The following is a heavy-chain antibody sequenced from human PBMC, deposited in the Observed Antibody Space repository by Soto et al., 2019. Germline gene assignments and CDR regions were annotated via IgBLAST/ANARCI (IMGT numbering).Heavy chain of an antibody. CDR2: ISAHNGNT. CDR1: GYTFTSYG. D-gene: IGHD1-1*01. Sequence: QVHLVQSGAEVKKPGASVKVSCKGSGYTFTSYGITWVRQAPGQGLEWMGWISAHNGNTNYAQKLQGRVTVTRDTSTSTAYMEIRNLRAGDTAVYYCARGRYGDYWGQGALVTVSS. J-gene: IGHJ4*02. V-gene: IGHV1-18*01. CDR3: ARGRYGDY.